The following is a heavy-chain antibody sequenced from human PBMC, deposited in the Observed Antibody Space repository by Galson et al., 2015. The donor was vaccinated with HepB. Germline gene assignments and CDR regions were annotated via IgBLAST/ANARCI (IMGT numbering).Heavy chain of an antibody. V-gene: IGHV2-5*02. D-gene: IGHD3-22*01. CDR3: AHNVLWGGSSGYYIFDY. Sequence: PALVNPTQTLTLTCTFSGFSLSTSGVGVGWIRQPPGKALEWLALIYWDDDKRYSPSLKSRLTITKDTSKNQVVLTMINMDPVDTATYYCAHNVLWGGSSGYYIFDYWGQGTLVTVSS. CDR1: GFSLSTSGVG. J-gene: IGHJ4*02. CDR2: IYWDDDK.